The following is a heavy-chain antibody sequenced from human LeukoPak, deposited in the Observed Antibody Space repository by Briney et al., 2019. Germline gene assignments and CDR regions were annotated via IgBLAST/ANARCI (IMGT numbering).Heavy chain of an antibody. J-gene: IGHJ4*02. Sequence: ASETLSLTCTVSGGSISSTNYYWGWIRQPPGKGLEWIGSIYSDGTYYNPSLKSRIAMSVDTSKNQFSLSLRSVTATDTAVYYCARHYYAGSGTYRPFDYWGQGTLVTVAS. CDR2: IYSDGT. CDR1: GGSISSTNYY. CDR3: ARHYYAGSGTYRPFDY. D-gene: IGHD3-10*01. V-gene: IGHV4-39*01.